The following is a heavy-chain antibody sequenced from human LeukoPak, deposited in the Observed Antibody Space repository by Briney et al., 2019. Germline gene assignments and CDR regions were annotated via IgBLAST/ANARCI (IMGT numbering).Heavy chain of an antibody. CDR1: GFTFSDFA. D-gene: IGHD1-26*01. J-gene: IGHJ4*02. CDR3: AEQEGALIENWCFDH. V-gene: IGHV3-23*05. Sequence: PRGSLRLSPAHPGFTFSDFAMSTVRPAPGKGLEWVSRIEKNAGGAYYADSVKGRFTVSRDNSKNTLYLQMSSLRVEDTALYYCAEQEGALIENWCFDHWGLGTLVTVSS. CDR2: IEKNAGGA.